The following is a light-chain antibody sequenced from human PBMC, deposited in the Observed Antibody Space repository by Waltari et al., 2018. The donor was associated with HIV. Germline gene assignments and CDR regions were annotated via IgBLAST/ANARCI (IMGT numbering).Light chain of an antibody. CDR2: SNN. CDR1: SSNIRSNP. CDR3: AAWDDSLNGYV. Sequence: QSVLTQPPSASATPGQRVPISCSGSSSNIRSNPANWYQQLPGPAPKLLIYSNNQRPSGVPDRFSGSKSGTSASLAISGLQSEDEADYYCAAWDDSLNGYVFGTGTKVTVL. J-gene: IGLJ1*01. V-gene: IGLV1-44*01.